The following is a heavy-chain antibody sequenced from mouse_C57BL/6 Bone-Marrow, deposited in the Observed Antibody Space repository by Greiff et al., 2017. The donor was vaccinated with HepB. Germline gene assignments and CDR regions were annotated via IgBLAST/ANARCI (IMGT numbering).Heavy chain of an antibody. Sequence: VQLKQSGPELVKPGASVKIPCKASGYTFTDYNMDWVKQSHGKSLEWIGDINPNNGGTIYNQKFKGKATLTVDKSSSTAYMELRSLTSEDTAVYDCARSSRIPITTVVGDDFDYWGQGTTLTVSS. CDR2: INPNNGGT. J-gene: IGHJ2*01. CDR3: ARSSRIPITTVVGDDFDY. D-gene: IGHD1-1*01. V-gene: IGHV1-18*01. CDR1: GYTFTDYN.